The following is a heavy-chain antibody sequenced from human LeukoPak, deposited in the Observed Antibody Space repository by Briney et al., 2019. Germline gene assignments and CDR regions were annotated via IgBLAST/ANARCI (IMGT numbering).Heavy chain of an antibody. CDR1: GGTFISYA. CDR2: MNPNSGNT. CDR3: ARVPRDYSRLGY. D-gene: IGHD3-16*01. V-gene: IGHV1-8*02. Sequence: ASVKVSCKASGGTFISYAISWVRQAPGQGLEWMGWMNPNSGNTGYAQKFQGRVTMTRNTSISTAYMELSSLRSEDTAVYYCARVPRDYSRLGYWGQGTLVTVSS. J-gene: IGHJ4*02.